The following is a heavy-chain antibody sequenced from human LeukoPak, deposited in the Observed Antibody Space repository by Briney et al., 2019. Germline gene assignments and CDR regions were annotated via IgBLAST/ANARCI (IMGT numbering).Heavy chain of an antibody. CDR1: GFTFRTYA. J-gene: IGHJ4*02. Sequence: PGGSLRLSCSASGFTFRTYAMSWVRQAPGKGLESVSSIRSSGESTYYADSVKGRFTISRDNSRNTVFLQMKSLTAEDTAVYYCAKEVRESAWFYFDYWGQGTLATVSS. CDR2: IRSSGEST. V-gene: IGHV3-23*01. CDR3: AKEVRESAWFYFDY. D-gene: IGHD3-10*01.